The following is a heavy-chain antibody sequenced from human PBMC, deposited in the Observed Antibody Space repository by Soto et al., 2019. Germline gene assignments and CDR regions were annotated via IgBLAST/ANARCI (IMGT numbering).Heavy chain of an antibody. J-gene: IGHJ6*04. CDR3: ARVLVPSSSWLAPDV. V-gene: IGHV4-59*01. CDR1: GGSISSYY. D-gene: IGHD6-13*01. CDR2: IYYSGST. Sequence: SETLSLTCTVSGGSISSYYWSWIRQPPGKGLEWIGYIYYSGSTNYNPSLKSRVTISVDTSKNQFSLKLSSVTAADTAVYYCARVLVPSSSWLAPDVCGKETTGTVSS.